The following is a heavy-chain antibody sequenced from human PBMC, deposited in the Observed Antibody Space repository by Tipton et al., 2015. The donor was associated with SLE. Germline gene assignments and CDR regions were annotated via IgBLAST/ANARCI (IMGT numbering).Heavy chain of an antibody. CDR2: ISGSGGST. CDR1: GFTFSSYA. V-gene: IGHV3-23*01. J-gene: IGHJ6*03. D-gene: IGHD3-22*01. CDR3: ARDKNYYDSSGPMDV. Sequence: SLRLSCAASGFTFSSYAMSWVRQAPWKGLEWVSAISGSGGSTYYADSVKGRFTISRDNSKSTLYLQMNSLRAEDTAVYYCARDKNYYDSSGPMDVWGKGTTVTVSS.